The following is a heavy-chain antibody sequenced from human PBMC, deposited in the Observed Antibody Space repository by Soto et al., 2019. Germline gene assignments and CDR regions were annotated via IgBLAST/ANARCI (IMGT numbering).Heavy chain of an antibody. CDR2: IVVGSGNT. Sequence: ASVKVSCKASGFTFTSSAVQWVRQARGQRLEWIGWIVVGSGNTNYAQKFQERVTITRDMSTSTAYMELSSLRSEDTAVYYCAAPGYGSGSYRSYHLSHHHYYYYGMDVWGQGTTVTVSS. D-gene: IGHD3-10*01. J-gene: IGHJ6*02. CDR1: GFTFTSSA. V-gene: IGHV1-58*01. CDR3: AAPGYGSGSYRSYHLSHHHYYYYGMDV.